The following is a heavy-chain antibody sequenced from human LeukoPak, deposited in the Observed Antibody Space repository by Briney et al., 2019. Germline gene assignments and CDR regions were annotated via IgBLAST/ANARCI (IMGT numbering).Heavy chain of an antibody. Sequence: PGGSLRLSCAASGFTFSTYAMSWVRQAPGKGLECVSSISGSGVSTYYADSVKGRFTISRDNSKNTLYLQMSSLRAEDTALYYCAKDERGIRPDALDIWGHGTMVTVSS. D-gene: IGHD1-1*01. CDR2: ISGSGVST. CDR3: AKDERGIRPDALDI. CDR1: GFTFSTYA. J-gene: IGHJ3*02. V-gene: IGHV3-23*01.